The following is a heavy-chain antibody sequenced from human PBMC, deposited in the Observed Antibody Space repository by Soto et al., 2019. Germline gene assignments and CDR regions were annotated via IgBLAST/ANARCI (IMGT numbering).Heavy chain of an antibody. D-gene: IGHD2-15*01. V-gene: IGHV4-34*01. J-gene: IGHJ6*02. CDR2: INHSGST. Sequence: PSETLSLTCAVYGGSFGAYSWTWIRQPPGKGLEWIGEINHSGSTNYNPSLKSRVTLSVDTSKNQFSLNLSSVTAADTAVYYCARLTPNYYYYGMDVWGQGTTVTVSS. CDR3: ARLTPNYYYYGMDV. CDR1: GGSFGAYS.